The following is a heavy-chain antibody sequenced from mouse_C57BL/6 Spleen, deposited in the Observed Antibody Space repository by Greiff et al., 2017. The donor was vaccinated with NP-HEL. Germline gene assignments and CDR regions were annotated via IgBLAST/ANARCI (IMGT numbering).Heavy chain of an antibody. Sequence: QVQLQQSGAELVRPGTSVKMSCKASGYTFTNYWIGWAKQRPGHGLEWIGDIYPGGGYTNYNEKFKGKATLTADKSSSTAYMQFSSLTSEDSASYYRARSGYYGSSSYYFDYWGQGTTLTVSS. V-gene: IGHV1-63*01. CDR1: GYTFTNYW. CDR2: IYPGGGYT. J-gene: IGHJ2*01. D-gene: IGHD1-1*01. CDR3: ARSGYYGSSSYYFDY.